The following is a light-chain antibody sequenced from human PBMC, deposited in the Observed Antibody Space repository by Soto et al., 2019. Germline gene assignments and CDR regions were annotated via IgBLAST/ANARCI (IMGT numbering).Light chain of an antibody. CDR1: ESVSSN. Sequence: EIVMTQSPATLSVSPGERVTLSCRASESVSSNLAWYQQKHGQPPRLLIYDASTKATGIPARFSGSGSGTEFTLTISSLQSEDFAVYYCQQYNKWRTFGQGTKVEIK. CDR2: DAS. V-gene: IGKV3-15*01. J-gene: IGKJ1*01. CDR3: QQYNKWRT.